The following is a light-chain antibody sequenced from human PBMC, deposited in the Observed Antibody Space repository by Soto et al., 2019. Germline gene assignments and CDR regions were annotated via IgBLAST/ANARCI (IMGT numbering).Light chain of an antibody. CDR1: SSDVGSYNR. CDR2: EVS. Sequence: SALPQAASVSRSPGQSVAVTCTGTSSDVGSYNRVSWYQQPPGTAPKLIIYEVSNRPSGVPDRFSGSKSGNTASLTISGLQAEDEADYYCSSFTSSTTYVFGTGTKVTVL. CDR3: SSFTSSTTYV. V-gene: IGLV2-18*02. J-gene: IGLJ1*01.